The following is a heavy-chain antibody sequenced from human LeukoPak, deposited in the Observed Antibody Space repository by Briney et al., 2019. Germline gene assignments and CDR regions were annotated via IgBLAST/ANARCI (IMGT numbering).Heavy chain of an antibody. D-gene: IGHD1-1*01. J-gene: IGHJ6*03. CDR3: ARKYDQDEKDYYYHYMDV. Sequence: GGSLRLSCAASGFTFSSYAMSWVRQAPGKGLEWVSAISGSGASTYYADSVKGRFTISRDNSKNTLYLQMNSLRAEDTAVYYCARKYDQDEKDYYYHYMDVWGKGTTVTVSS. V-gene: IGHV3-23*01. CDR2: ISGSGAST. CDR1: GFTFSSYA.